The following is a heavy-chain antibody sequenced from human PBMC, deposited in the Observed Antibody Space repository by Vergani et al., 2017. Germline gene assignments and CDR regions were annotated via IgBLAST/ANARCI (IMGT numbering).Heavy chain of an antibody. Sequence: EVQLLESGGGLVQPGGSLRLSCESSGFRFPGYAMSWVRQAPGKGLEWVSSVSGSSATPYYADSVKGRFIISRDNSKNTLFLHMNSLRPEDTAVYYCAKVGRSEVAGTFGAFDIWGQGTMVTVSS. CDR3: AKVGRSEVAGTFGAFDI. D-gene: IGHD6-19*01. J-gene: IGHJ3*02. V-gene: IGHV3-23*01. CDR1: GFRFPGYA. CDR2: VSGSSATP.